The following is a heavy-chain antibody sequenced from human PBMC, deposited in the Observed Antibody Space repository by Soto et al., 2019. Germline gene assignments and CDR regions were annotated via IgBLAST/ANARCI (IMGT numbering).Heavy chain of an antibody. CDR3: ARGGGYDSTDYYYAY. CDR2: IIPIFGTA. J-gene: IGHJ4*02. D-gene: IGHD3-22*01. V-gene: IGHV1-69*01. CDR1: GGSFNRHT. Sequence: QVQLVQSGAEVRKPGSSVRVSCKASGGSFNRHTISWVRQAPGQGLEWMGGIIPIFGTANHAQKFQGRVTIIADESTSTVYIAVSSLRSDDTAIYYCARGGGYDSTDYYYAYWGQGTLVIVSS.